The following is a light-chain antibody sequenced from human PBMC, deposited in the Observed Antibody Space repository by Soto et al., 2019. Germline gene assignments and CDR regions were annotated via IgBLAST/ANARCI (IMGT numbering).Light chain of an antibody. CDR3: TSYASSTTS. Sequence: QSVLTQPASVSGSPRQSITISCSGSSSDFGSYNLVSWYQQHPGKAPKLIIYEATKRPSGVSNRFSGSKSGNTASLIISGLQAEDEADYYCTSYASSTTSFGGGTKLTVL. J-gene: IGLJ3*02. CDR1: SSDFGSYNL. CDR2: EAT. V-gene: IGLV2-14*02.